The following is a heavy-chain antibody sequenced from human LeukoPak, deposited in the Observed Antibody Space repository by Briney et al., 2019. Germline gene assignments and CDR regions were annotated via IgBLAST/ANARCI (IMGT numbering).Heavy chain of an antibody. CDR3: ARRAAAGKGPNYYYGMDV. D-gene: IGHD6-13*01. CDR2: IYYSRST. CDR1: GGSISSGGYY. Sequence: SETLSLTCTVSGGSISSGGYYWSWIRQHPGKGLEWIGYIYYSRSTYYNPSLKSRVTISVDTSKNQFSLKLSSVTAADTAVYYCARRAAAGKGPNYYYGMDVWGQGTTVTVSS. V-gene: IGHV4-31*03. J-gene: IGHJ6*02.